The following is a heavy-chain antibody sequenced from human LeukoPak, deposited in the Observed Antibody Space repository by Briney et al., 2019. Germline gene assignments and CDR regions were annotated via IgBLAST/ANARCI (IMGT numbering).Heavy chain of an antibody. V-gene: IGHV3-7*01. CDR1: GFTFSSYW. D-gene: IGHD5-18*01. CDR2: IKQDGSEK. Sequence: GGSLRLSCAASGFTFSSYWMSWVRQAPGKGLEWVANIKQDGSEKYYVDSVKGRFTISRDNAKNSLYLQMNSLRAEDTAVYYCARDLGGTWIQLWPSGYYFDYWGQGTLVTVSS. CDR3: ARDLGGTWIQLWPSGYYFDY. J-gene: IGHJ4*02.